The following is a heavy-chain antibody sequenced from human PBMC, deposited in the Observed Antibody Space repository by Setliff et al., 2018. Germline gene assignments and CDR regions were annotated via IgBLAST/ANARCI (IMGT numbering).Heavy chain of an antibody. J-gene: IGHJ3*02. V-gene: IGHV4-39*07. Sequence: PSETLSLTCTVSGGSISSSSYYWGWIRQPPGKGLEWIGSIYYSGSTNYNPSLKSRVTISVDTSKNQFSLKLSSVTAADTAVYYCARDGVYDSSGYYYWAAFDIWGQGTMVTVS. CDR3: ARDGVYDSSGYYYWAAFDI. D-gene: IGHD3-22*01. CDR1: GGSISSSSYY. CDR2: IYYSGST.